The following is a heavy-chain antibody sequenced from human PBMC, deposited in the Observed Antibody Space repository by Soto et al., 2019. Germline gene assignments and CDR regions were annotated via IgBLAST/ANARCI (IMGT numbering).Heavy chain of an antibody. Sequence: GGSLRLSCAASGFTFSSYAMSWVRQAPGKGLEWVAYISATSNHIYYADSLKGRFTISRDNAKSSLYLHMNGLRAEDTAVYFCARDSITIFGGGMDVWGQGTTVTVSS. CDR2: ISATSNHI. V-gene: IGHV3-21*01. CDR1: GFTFSSYA. D-gene: IGHD3-3*01. CDR3: ARDSITIFGGGMDV. J-gene: IGHJ6*02.